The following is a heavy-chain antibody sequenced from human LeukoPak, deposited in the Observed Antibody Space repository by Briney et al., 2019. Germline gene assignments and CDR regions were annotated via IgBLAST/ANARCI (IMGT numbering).Heavy chain of an antibody. Sequence: GASLRLSCAASGFTFSDYYMSWIRQAPGKGLEWVSYISSSGSTLYYADSVKGRFTISRDNAKNSLYLQMNSLRAEDTAVYYCARTVDTEPLGFDYWGQGTLVTVSS. CDR2: ISSSGSTL. D-gene: IGHD5-18*01. J-gene: IGHJ4*02. CDR1: GFTFSDYY. CDR3: ARTVDTEPLGFDY. V-gene: IGHV3-11*04.